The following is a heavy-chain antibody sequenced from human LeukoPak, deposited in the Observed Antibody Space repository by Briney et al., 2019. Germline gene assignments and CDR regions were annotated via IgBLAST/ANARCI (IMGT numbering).Heavy chain of an antibody. CDR3: ARGGSRVVTYGNFDY. Sequence: ASVTVSFTPSGYTFTIYALSWVRQAPGQGLEWMGWISTYSGNTNYAQKLQGRITMTIETSTSTAYMELRSLRSDDTAVYYCARGGSRVVTYGNFDYWGQGTLVTVSS. D-gene: IGHD2-21*02. CDR1: GYTFTIYA. V-gene: IGHV1-18*01. J-gene: IGHJ4*02. CDR2: ISTYSGNT.